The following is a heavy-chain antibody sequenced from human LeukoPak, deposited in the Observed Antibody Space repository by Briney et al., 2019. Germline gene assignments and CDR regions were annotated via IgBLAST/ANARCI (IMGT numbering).Heavy chain of an antibody. V-gene: IGHV3-74*01. J-gene: IGHJ6*02. CDR3: ARGGGLDV. D-gene: IGHD3-16*01. CDR2: IKTDGSWT. CDR1: GFTFSDHW. Sequence: GGSLRLSCAASGFTFSDHWMHWVRQVPGKGLVWVSRIKTDGSWTNDADSVKGRFTISRDNAENSLYLQMSNLRAEDTAVYFCARGGGLDVWGQGATVTVSS.